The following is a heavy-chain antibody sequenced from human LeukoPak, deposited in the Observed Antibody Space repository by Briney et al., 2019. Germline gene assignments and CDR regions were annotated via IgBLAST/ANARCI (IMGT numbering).Heavy chain of an antibody. J-gene: IGHJ4*02. CDR3: ARSSSWTEIDY. CDR1: GYSFTSYW. D-gene: IGHD6-13*01. CDR2: IYPGDSDT. V-gene: IGHV5-51*01. Sequence: GESLKISCKGSGYSFTSYWIAWVRQMPGEGLEWMGIIYPGDSDTRYSPSFQGQVTISADKFISTAYLQWSSLKASDTAMYYCARSSSWTEIDYWGQGTLVTVSS.